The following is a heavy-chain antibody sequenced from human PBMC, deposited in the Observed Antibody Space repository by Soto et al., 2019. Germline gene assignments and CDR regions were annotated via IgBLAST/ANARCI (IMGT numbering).Heavy chain of an antibody. CDR2: IYYSGST. Sequence: SENLSLTYTVSGGSISSSSYYWGWIRQPPEKGLEWIGSIYYSGSTYYNPSLKSRVTISVDTSKNQFSLKLSSVTAADTAVYYCARHGLFGLYYYDRSVFYYWGKGTLVTGSS. CDR3: ARHGLFGLYYYDRSVFYY. V-gene: IGHV4-39*01. J-gene: IGHJ4*02. CDR1: GGSISSSSYY. D-gene: IGHD3-22*01.